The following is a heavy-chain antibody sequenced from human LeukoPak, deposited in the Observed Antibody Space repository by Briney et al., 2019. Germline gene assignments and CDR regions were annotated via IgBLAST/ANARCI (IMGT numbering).Heavy chain of an antibody. CDR1: GGSISSGVYY. J-gene: IGHJ4*02. CDR3: ARQGKDSGDYWDGFDY. Sequence: SETLSLTCTVSGGSISSGVYYWSWIRQPPGKGLEWIGSIYYTGSTYYNPSLKSRVTISVDTSKNQFSLKLSSVTAADTAVYYCARQGKDSGDYWDGFDYWGQGTLVTVSS. V-gene: IGHV4-39*01. CDR2: IYYTGST. D-gene: IGHD4-17*01.